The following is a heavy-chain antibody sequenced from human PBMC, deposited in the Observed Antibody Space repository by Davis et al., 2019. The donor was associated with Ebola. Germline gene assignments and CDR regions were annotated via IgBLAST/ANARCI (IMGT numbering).Heavy chain of an antibody. J-gene: IGHJ6*02. V-gene: IGHV1-69*04. CDR3: ARDGYGDYGSGYYYYGMDV. D-gene: IGHD4-17*01. CDR1: GGTFSSYA. CDR2: IIPILGTA. Sequence: AASVKVSCKASGGTFSSYAISWVRQAPGQGLEWMGRIIPILGTANYAQKFQGRVTITADKSTSTAYMELSSLRSEDTAVYYCARDGYGDYGSGYYYYGMDVWGQGTTVTVSS.